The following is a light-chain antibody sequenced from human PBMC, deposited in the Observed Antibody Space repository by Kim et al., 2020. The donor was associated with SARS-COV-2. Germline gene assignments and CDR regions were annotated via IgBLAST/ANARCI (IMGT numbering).Light chain of an antibody. CDR1: ESVRRT. Sequence: SPQERATPSLRGTESVRRTLEWYNQKTGQAPRRLISGASPRATRIPARFRGSGCGTEFTLTISSLQSEDFAVYYCQKYDKWPTTFGQGTKVDIK. V-gene: IGKV3-15*01. CDR3: QKYDKWPTT. J-gene: IGKJ1*01. CDR2: GAS.